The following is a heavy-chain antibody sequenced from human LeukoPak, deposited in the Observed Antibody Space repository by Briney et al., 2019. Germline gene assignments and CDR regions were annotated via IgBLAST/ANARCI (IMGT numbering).Heavy chain of an antibody. CDR2: IYYGGSP. D-gene: IGHD1-26*01. Sequence: SETLSLTCNVSGGSISTTTNSWGWAWIRQRPTKGLEWIGSIYYGGSPYYTSSLKSRVTIPVDTSKNQFSLKLASLTAADTAVYYCARRPIVGSTGFYFDPWGPGTLVTVSS. J-gene: IGHJ5*02. V-gene: IGHV4-39*01. CDR1: GGSISTTTNS. CDR3: ARRPIVGSTGFYFDP.